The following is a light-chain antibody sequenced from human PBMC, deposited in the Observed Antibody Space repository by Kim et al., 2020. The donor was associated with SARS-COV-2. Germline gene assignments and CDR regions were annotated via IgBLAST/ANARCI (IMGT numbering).Light chain of an antibody. Sequence: QSVLTQPPSASGTPGQRVTISCSGSTSNIGSNYVYWYQQFPGTAPKLLIYRNYHRPSGVSDRFSGSKSGTSASLASSGLRSEDEADYYCAAWDDSLSAWVFGGGTQLTVL. J-gene: IGLJ3*02. CDR2: RNY. V-gene: IGLV1-47*01. CDR3: AAWDDSLSAWV. CDR1: TSNIGSNY.